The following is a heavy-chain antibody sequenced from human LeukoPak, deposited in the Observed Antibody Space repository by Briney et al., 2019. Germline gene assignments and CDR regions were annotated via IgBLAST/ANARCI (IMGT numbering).Heavy chain of an antibody. J-gene: IGHJ4*02. D-gene: IGHD3-22*01. Sequence: SETLSLTCTVSGGSISSYYWSWIRQPAGKGLEWIGRIYTSGSTNYNPSLKSRVTISVDKSKNQFSLKPSSVTAADTAVYYCASKYEDSSGYYYNYWGQGTLVTVSS. V-gene: IGHV4-4*07. CDR3: ASKYEDSSGYYYNY. CDR1: GGSISSYY. CDR2: IYTSGST.